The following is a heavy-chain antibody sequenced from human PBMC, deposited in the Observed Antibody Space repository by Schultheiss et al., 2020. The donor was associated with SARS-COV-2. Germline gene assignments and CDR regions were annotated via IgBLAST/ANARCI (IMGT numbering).Heavy chain of an antibody. V-gene: IGHV3-21*01. D-gene: IGHD2-2*02. J-gene: IGHJ6*02. CDR3: ARDRAIEYGMDV. CDR2: ISSSSSYI. Sequence: GESLKISCAASGFTFSSYGMHWVRQAPGKGLEWVSSISSSSSYIYYADSVKGRFTISRDNSKNTLYLQMNSLRAEDTAVYYCARDRAIEYGMDVWGQGTTVTVS. CDR1: GFTFSSYG.